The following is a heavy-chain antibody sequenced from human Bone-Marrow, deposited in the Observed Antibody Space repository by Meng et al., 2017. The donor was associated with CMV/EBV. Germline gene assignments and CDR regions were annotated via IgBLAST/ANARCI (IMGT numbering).Heavy chain of an antibody. Sequence: GESLKISCAASEFTFSSYAMHWVRQAPGKGLEWVAVISYDGSNKYYADTVKARFTISRDNSKRTLYLHMNSLRAEDTALYYCARVDQIVGAYYFDYWGQGPLVTVSS. J-gene: IGHJ4*02. CDR3: ARVDQIVGAYYFDY. D-gene: IGHD1-26*01. CDR2: ISYDGSNK. CDR1: EFTFSSYA. V-gene: IGHV3-30-3*01.